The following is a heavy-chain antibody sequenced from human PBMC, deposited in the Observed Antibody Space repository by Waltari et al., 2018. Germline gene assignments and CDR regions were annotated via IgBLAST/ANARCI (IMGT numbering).Heavy chain of an antibody. CDR3: ARGVGGSAGWYYYGMDV. CDR2: ISSSSSYI. Sequence: EVQLVESGGGLVKHGGSLRLPCAGAGFTVSRYSMNWVRQAPGKGLEWVSCISSSSSYIYYADSVKGRFTISRDNAKNSLYLEMNSLRAEDTAVYYCARGVGGSAGWYYYGMDVWGQGTTVTVSS. V-gene: IGHV3-21*01. J-gene: IGHJ6*02. D-gene: IGHD1-26*01. CDR1: GFTVSRYS.